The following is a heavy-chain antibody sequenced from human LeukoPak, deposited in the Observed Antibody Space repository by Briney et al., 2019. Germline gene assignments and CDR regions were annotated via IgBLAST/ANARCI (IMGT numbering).Heavy chain of an antibody. V-gene: IGHV1-18*01. D-gene: IGHD3-16*01. Sequence: EASVKVSCKASGGTFSSYAISWVRQAPGQGLEWMGWISAYNGNTSYAQNLQGRVSMTTDTSTSTAYMELRSLRSDDTAVYYCARAPFWVPSFFDYWGQGTLVTVSS. CDR2: ISAYNGNT. J-gene: IGHJ4*02. CDR1: GGTFSSYA. CDR3: ARAPFWVPSFFDY.